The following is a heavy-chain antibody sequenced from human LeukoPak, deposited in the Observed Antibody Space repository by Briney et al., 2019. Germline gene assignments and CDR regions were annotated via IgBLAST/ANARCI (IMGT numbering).Heavy chain of an antibody. D-gene: IGHD3-9*01. V-gene: IGHV4-34*01. CDR2: INHSGST. J-gene: IGHJ4*02. CDR3: ARHGWHYDILTGYYQYYFDY. CDR1: GGSFSGYY. Sequence: SETLSLTCAVYGGSFSGYYWSWIRQPPGKGLEWIGEINHSGSTNYNPSLKSRVTISVDTSKNQFSLKLSSVTAADTAVYYCARHGWHYDILTGYYQYYFDYWGQGTLVTVSS.